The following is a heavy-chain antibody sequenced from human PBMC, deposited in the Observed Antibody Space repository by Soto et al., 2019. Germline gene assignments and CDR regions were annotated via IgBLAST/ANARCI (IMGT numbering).Heavy chain of an antibody. CDR3: ARARSLYGSGSYYNDYYFDY. V-gene: IGHV4-59*02. Sequence: SETLSLTCTVSGGSVSSYYWSWIRQPPGKGLEWIGYIYYSGSTNYNPSLKSRVTISVDTSKNQFSLKLSSVTAADTAVYYCARARSLYGSGSYYNDYYFDYWGQGTLVTVSS. D-gene: IGHD3-10*01. J-gene: IGHJ4*02. CDR2: IYYSGST. CDR1: GGSVSSYY.